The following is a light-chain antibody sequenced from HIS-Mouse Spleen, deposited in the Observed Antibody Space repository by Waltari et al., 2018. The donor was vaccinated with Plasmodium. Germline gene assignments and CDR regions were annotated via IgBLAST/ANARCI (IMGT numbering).Light chain of an antibody. V-gene: IGLV3-10*01. CDR3: YSTDSSGNHRV. CDR2: EDS. Sequence: SYELTQPPSVSVSSGQTARITCSGDALPNKYPYWYQQKSGQAPVLVIYEDSKRPTGIPERFSGSSAGTMATLTISGAQVEDEADYYCYSTDSSGNHRVFGGGTKLTVL. CDR1: ALPNKY. J-gene: IGLJ3*02.